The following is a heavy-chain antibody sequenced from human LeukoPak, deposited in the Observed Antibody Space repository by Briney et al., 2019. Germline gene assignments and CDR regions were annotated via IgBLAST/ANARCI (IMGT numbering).Heavy chain of an antibody. D-gene: IGHD4-17*01. V-gene: IGHV1-2*06. CDR2: INPNSGGT. CDR3: AREVYGDYVQNLDY. Sequence: ASVKVSCKASGYTFTGYYMHWVRQAPGQGLEWMGRINPNSGGTNYAQKFQGRVTMTWDTSISTAYMELSRLRSDDTAVYYCAREVYGDYVQNLDYWGQGTLVTVSS. J-gene: IGHJ4*02. CDR1: GYTFTGYY.